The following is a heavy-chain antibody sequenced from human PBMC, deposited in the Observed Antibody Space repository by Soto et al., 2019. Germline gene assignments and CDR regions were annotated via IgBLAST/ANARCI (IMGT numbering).Heavy chain of an antibody. D-gene: IGHD3-10*01. CDR2: MNPNSGNT. Sequence: QVQLVQSGAEVKKPGASVKVSCKASGYTFPSYDINWVRQATGQGLEWMGWMNPNSGNTGYAQKFQGRVTMTRNTSISTAYMALSSLTSADTAVYYCAREHYGNSAWFDPWGQGTLVTVSS. CDR3: AREHYGNSAWFDP. J-gene: IGHJ5*02. V-gene: IGHV1-8*01. CDR1: GYTFPSYD.